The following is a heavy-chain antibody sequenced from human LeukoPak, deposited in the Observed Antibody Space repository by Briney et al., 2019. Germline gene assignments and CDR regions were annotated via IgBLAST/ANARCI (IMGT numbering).Heavy chain of an antibody. CDR3: ARGTSTYDFWSGYRL. CDR1: GYTFTSYD. D-gene: IGHD3-3*01. Sequence: ASVKVSCKASGYTFTSYDINWVRQATGQGLEWMGWMNPNSGDTGYAQKFQGRVTMTRNTSISTAYMELSSLRSEDTAVYYCARGTSTYDFWSGYRLWGQGTLVTVSS. CDR2: MNPNSGDT. J-gene: IGHJ4*02. V-gene: IGHV1-8*01.